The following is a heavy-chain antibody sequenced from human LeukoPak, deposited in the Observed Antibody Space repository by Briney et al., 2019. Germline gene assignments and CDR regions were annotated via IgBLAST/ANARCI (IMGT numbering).Heavy chain of an antibody. Sequence: PSETLSLTCTVSGGSPSTYYWSWIRQPPGKGLEWIGYIYYSGSTNYNPSLKSRVTISVDTSKNQFSLKLSSVTAADTAVYYCARGGSYFGYWGQGTLVTVSS. CDR2: IYYSGST. D-gene: IGHD1-26*01. V-gene: IGHV4-59*01. CDR1: GGSPSTYY. J-gene: IGHJ4*02. CDR3: ARGGSYFGY.